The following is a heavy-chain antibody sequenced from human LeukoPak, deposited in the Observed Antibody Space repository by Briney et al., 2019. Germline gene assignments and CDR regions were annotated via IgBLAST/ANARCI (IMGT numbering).Heavy chain of an antibody. CDR1: GGSISSYY. V-gene: IGHV4-59*12. J-gene: IGHJ4*02. D-gene: IGHD5-12*01. CDR3: ARESGYDSPGDY. CDR2: IYYSGST. Sequence: SETLSLTCTVSGGSISSYYWSWIRQPPGKGLEWIGYIYYSGSTNYNPSLKSRVTISVDTSKNQFSLKLSSVTAADTAVYYCARESGYDSPGDYWGQGTLVTVSS.